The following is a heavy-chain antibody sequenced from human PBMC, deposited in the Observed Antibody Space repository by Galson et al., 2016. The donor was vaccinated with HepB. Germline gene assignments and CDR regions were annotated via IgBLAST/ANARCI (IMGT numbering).Heavy chain of an antibody. Sequence: RLSCAASGFTFTTYTLSWVRQAPGKGLEWVSSISGGGGHTYYADSVKGRFTISRDRSRNTVSLQMNRLRAEDTAVYYCAKDGPPSFIQHFFDSWGQGTLVTVSS. J-gene: IGHJ4*02. CDR2: ISGGGGHT. D-gene: IGHD2-21*01. V-gene: IGHV3-23*01. CDR1: GFTFTTYT. CDR3: AKDGPPSFIQHFFDS.